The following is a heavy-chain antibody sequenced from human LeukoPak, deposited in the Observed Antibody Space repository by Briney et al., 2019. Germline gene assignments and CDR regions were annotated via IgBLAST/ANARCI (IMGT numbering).Heavy chain of an antibody. CDR1: GFIVSSNY. CDR2: IYSGGRT. Sequence: GGSLRLSCAASGFIVSSNYMSWVRQAPGKGLEWVSVIYSGGRTYYADSVKGRFTISRDNSKNTVYLQMNSLRAEDTAVYYCARDFVYGDSLEYFQDWGQGTLVTVSS. V-gene: IGHV3-53*01. D-gene: IGHD4-17*01. CDR3: ARDFVYGDSLEYFQD. J-gene: IGHJ1*01.